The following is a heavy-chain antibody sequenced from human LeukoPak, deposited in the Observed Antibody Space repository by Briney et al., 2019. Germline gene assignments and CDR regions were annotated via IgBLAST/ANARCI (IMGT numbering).Heavy chain of an antibody. CDR2: ISSSGTYK. D-gene: IGHD6-19*01. V-gene: IGHV3-21*01. Sequence: GGSLRLSCAVSGFTFSSYSMSWVRQAPGKGLEWVSYISSSGTYKYYADSVKGRFTISRDNAKNSLYLQMNSLRAEETAVYYCAKGKDSVAGATNDYWGQGTLVTVSS. CDR1: GFTFSSYS. CDR3: AKGKDSVAGATNDY. J-gene: IGHJ4*02.